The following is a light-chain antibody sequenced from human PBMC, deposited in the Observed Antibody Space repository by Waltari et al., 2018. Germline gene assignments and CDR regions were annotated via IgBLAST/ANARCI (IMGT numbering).Light chain of an antibody. CDR1: QSVSRA. Sequence: EIVLTQSPGTLSLSPVETATLSCRASQSVSRALVWYQQKPGQAPRLLIYDASRRAPGIPDRFSGSGSGTDFSLPISRLEPEDFAVYYCQKYERLPATFGQGTKVEIK. CDR2: DAS. CDR3: QKYERLPAT. J-gene: IGKJ1*01. V-gene: IGKV3-20*01.